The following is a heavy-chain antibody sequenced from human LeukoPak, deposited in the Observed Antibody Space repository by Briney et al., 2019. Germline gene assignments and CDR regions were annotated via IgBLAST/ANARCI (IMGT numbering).Heavy chain of an antibody. V-gene: IGHV3-7*01. CDR3: VRGERVDNTYQDYNFMDV. CDR2: MRHDGSEK. CDR1: GFSFSSYW. Sequence: RTGGSLRLSCVASGFSFSSYWMSWVRQVPGKGPEWVANMRHDGSEKYYVDSVKGRFTISRDNPKNSLYLQMNSLRVEDTAVYYCVRGERVDNTYQDYNFMDVWGKGTTVTVSS. D-gene: IGHD5-12*01. J-gene: IGHJ6*04.